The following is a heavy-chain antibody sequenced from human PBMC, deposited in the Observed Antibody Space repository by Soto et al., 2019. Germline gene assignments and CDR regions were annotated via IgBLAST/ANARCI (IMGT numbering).Heavy chain of an antibody. CDR1: GYTFTSYD. J-gene: IGHJ6*03. D-gene: IGHD3-10*01. V-gene: IGHV1-8*01. CDR3: ARGLLWFGGPSHYYYMDV. Sequence: QVQLVQSGAEVKKPGASVKVSCKASGYTFTSYDINWVRQATGQGLEWMGWMNPNTGNTVYAQRFQGRVNMTRNTSITTAYMELSSLRSEDTAVYFCARGLLWFGGPSHYYYMDVWGKGTTVTVSS. CDR2: MNPNTGNT.